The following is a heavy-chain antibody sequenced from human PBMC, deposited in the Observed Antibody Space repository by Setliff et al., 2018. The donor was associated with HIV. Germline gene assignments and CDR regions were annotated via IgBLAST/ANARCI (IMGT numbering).Heavy chain of an antibody. CDR1: GFTFSSYS. V-gene: IGHV3-48*01. CDR3: ARFPHEREPKT. D-gene: IGHD1-1*01. Sequence: GGSLRLSCAASGFTFSSYSMNWVRQAPGKGLKWISYISSSSSIIYYADSVKGRFTISRDNAKNSLYLQMNSLSATDTAVYYCARFPHEREPKTWGQGTLVTVSS. J-gene: IGHJ1*01. CDR2: ISSSSSII.